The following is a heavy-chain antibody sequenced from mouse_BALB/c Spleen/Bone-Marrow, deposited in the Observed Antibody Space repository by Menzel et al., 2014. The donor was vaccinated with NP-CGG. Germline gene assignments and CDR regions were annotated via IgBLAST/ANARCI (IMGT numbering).Heavy chain of an antibody. CDR1: GYAFSSYW. D-gene: IGHD2-10*02. CDR3: ARQYGNYFDY. Sequence: VNVVESGAELVRPGSSVKISCKASGYAFSSYWMNWVKQRPGQGLEWIGQIYPGDGDTNYNGKFKGKATLTADKSSSTAYMRLSSLTSEDSAVYFCARQYGNYFDYWGQGTTLTVSS. V-gene: IGHV1-80*01. J-gene: IGHJ2*01. CDR2: IYPGDGDT.